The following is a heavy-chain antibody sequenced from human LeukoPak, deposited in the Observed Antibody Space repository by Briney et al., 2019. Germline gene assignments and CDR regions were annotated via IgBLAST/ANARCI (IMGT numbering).Heavy chain of an antibody. J-gene: IGHJ4*02. CDR2: IWYDGNNK. CDR3: ARAFTSTGYYYVEY. V-gene: IGHV3-33*01. D-gene: IGHD3-22*01. CDR1: GFTFSSFG. Sequence: EGSLRLSCAASGFTFSSFGMHWVRQAPGKGLEWVAVIWYDGNNKYYADSVKGRFTISRDNSKNTLYLQMNSLRAEDTAVYYCARAFTSTGYYYVEYWGQGTLVTVSS.